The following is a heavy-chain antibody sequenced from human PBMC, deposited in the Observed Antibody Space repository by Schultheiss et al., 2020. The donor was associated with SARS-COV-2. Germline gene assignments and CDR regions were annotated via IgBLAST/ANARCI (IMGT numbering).Heavy chain of an antibody. CDR1: GFTFSTYG. CDR3: ARDLFSRYIWGTYRYNGRTFDY. V-gene: IGHV3-30*03. CDR2: IECDGSEK. Sequence: GGSLRLSCAASGFTFSTYGMHWVRQAPGKGLEWVADIECDGSEKYYVDSVKGRLTISRDNSKNTLYLQVNSLRAEDTAVYYCARDLFSRYIWGTYRYNGRTFDYWGHGTRVTVSS. J-gene: IGHJ4*01. D-gene: IGHD3-16*02.